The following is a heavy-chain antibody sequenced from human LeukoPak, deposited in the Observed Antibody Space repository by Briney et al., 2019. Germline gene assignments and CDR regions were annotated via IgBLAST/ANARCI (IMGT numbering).Heavy chain of an antibody. D-gene: IGHD3-9*01. CDR3: ARDQYYDILTGYRPNLGDY. CDR1: GYTFTSYG. Sequence: ASVKVSCKASGYTFTSYGISWVRQAPGQGLEWMGWISAYNGNTNYAQKLQGRVTMTTDTSTSTAYMELRSLRSDDTAVYYCARDQYYDILTGYRPNLGDYWGQGTLVTVSS. CDR2: ISAYNGNT. V-gene: IGHV1-18*01. J-gene: IGHJ4*02.